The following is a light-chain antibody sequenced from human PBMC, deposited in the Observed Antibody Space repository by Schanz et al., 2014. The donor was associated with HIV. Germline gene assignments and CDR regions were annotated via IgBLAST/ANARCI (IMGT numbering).Light chain of an antibody. CDR1: SIDAGGYNY. V-gene: IGLV2-14*03. CDR2: DVS. Sequence: QSALTQPASVSGSPGQSITISCTGTSIDAGGYNYVSWYQQHPGKAPKLMIYDVSYRPSGISNRFSGSKSGSTASLTISGLQAEDEADYYCCSYAGSSTFWVFGGGTKLTVL. CDR3: CSYAGSSTFWV. J-gene: IGLJ3*02.